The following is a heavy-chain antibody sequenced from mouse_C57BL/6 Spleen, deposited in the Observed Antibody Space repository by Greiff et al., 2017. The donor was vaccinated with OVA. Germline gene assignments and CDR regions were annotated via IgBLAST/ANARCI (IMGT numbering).Heavy chain of an antibody. CDR1: GYSFTDYN. CDR3: ARSLDSSGYGGLDY. V-gene: IGHV1-39*01. D-gene: IGHD3-2*02. CDR2: INPNYGTT. J-gene: IGHJ2*01. Sequence: VQLKQPGPELVKPGASVKISCKASGYSFTDYNMNWVKQSNGKSLEWIGVINPNYGTTSYNQKFKGKATLTVDQSSSTAYMQLNSLTSEDSAVYDCARSLDSSGYGGLDYWGQGTTLTVSS.